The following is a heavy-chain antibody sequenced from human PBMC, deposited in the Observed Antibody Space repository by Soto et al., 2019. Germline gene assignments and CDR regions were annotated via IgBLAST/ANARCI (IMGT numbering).Heavy chain of an antibody. CDR2: IYYSGST. V-gene: IGHV4-59*01. D-gene: IGHD6-13*01. CDR1: GGSISSYY. CDR3: ARGRYSSSWYPSHAFDI. J-gene: IGHJ3*02. Sequence: SETLSLTCTVSGGSISSYYWSWIRQPPGKGLEWIGYIYYSGSTNYNPSLKSRVTISVDTSKNQFSLKLSSVTAADTAVYYCARGRYSSSWYPSHAFDIWGQGTMVTVSS.